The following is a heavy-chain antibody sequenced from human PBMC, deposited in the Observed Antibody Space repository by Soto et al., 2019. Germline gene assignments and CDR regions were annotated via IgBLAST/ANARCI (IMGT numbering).Heavy chain of an antibody. CDR3: AKDVDDYVWGSYRV. CDR1: GFTFSSYA. Sequence: PGGSLRLSCAASGFTFSSYAMNWVRQAPGKGLEWVSAISGSGGRTYYADSVKGRFTISRDNSKNTLYLQMNSLRAEDTAVYYCAKDVDDYVWGSYRVWGQGTLVTVSS. D-gene: IGHD3-16*02. J-gene: IGHJ4*02. CDR2: ISGSGGRT. V-gene: IGHV3-23*01.